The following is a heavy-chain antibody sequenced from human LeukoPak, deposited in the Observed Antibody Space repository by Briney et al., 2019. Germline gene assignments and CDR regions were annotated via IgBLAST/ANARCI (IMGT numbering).Heavy chain of an antibody. Sequence: SQTLSLTCAISGDSVSRDSIAWNWIRQSPSRGLEWLGRTYYRSKWYNDYAVSVISRITINPDTSKNQFSLHLNSVTPEDTAVYYCARGLGWPYFDYWGQGTLVTVSS. CDR1: GDSVSRDSIA. V-gene: IGHV6-1*01. CDR3: ARGLGWPYFDY. J-gene: IGHJ4*02. CDR2: TYYRSKWYN. D-gene: IGHD5-24*01.